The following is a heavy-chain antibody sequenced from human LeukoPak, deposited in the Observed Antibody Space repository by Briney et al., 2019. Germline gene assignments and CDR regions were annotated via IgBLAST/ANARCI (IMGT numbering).Heavy chain of an antibody. D-gene: IGHD2-2*01. V-gene: IGHV1-69*13. Sequence: SVKVSCKASVDTFSSYAISWVRQAPGQGLEWMGGIIPIFGTANYAQKFQGRVTITADESTSTAYMELSSLRSEDTAVYYCARDRANCSSTSCYVRWVGWFDPWGQGTLVTVSS. CDR1: VDTFSSYA. J-gene: IGHJ5*02. CDR2: IIPIFGTA. CDR3: ARDRANCSSTSCYVRWVGWFDP.